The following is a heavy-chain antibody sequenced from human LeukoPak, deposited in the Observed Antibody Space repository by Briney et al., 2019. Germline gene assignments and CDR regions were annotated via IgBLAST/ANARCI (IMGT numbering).Heavy chain of an antibody. J-gene: IGHJ4*02. V-gene: IGHV3-7*01. Sequence: GGSLRLSCAASGFMFSSYWMTWVRQAPGKGLEWVANIKHDGSEKYYVDSVKGRFTISRDNAKNSLYLQMNSLRAEDTAVYYCARAPASYYDSSGPGYWGQGTLVTVSS. CDR1: GFMFSSYW. CDR3: ARAPASYYDSSGPGY. CDR2: IKHDGSEK. D-gene: IGHD3-22*01.